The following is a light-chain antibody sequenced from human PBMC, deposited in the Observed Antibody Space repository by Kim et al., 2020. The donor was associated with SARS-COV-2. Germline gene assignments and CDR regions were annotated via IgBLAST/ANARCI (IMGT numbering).Light chain of an antibody. J-gene: IGKJ1*01. V-gene: IGKV2-30*01. CDR2: EVS. CDR1: QSPVASDGAAH. Sequence: APMSCRSSQSPVASDGAAHLNWFQRRPGQSPRRLIYEVSNRDTGVPDRFSGSGSGTEFTLKISRVGGVSVGVYYCMQGTHWPRTFGQRAKVDIK. CDR3: MQGTHWPRT.